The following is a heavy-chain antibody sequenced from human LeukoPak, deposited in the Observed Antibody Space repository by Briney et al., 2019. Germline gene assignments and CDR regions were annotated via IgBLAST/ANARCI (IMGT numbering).Heavy chain of an antibody. Sequence: GGSLRLSCATSGFSLSSYAMSWVRQAPGKGLEWVGNIKQDGSEKYYVDSVKGRFTISRDNAKNSLYLQMNSLRAEDTAVYYCARYGSIVAAGTFDYWGQGTLVTVSS. CDR2: IKQDGSEK. D-gene: IGHD6-13*01. CDR1: GFSLSSYA. CDR3: ARYGSIVAAGTFDY. J-gene: IGHJ4*02. V-gene: IGHV3-7*04.